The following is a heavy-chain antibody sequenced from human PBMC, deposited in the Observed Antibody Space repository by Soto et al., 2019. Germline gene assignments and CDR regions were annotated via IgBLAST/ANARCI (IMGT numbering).Heavy chain of an antibody. D-gene: IGHD2-8*01. V-gene: IGHV3-48*03. Sequence: GRSLRLSCAASGFTFNSYEMTWVRQAPGKGLECVSYISTSGATIYYADSVKGRSTISRDNAKNSLYLQMNSLRAEDTAVYYCARLIGNWFDPWGQGTLVTVSA. J-gene: IGHJ5*02. CDR2: ISTSGATI. CDR1: GFTFNSYE. CDR3: ARLIGNWFDP.